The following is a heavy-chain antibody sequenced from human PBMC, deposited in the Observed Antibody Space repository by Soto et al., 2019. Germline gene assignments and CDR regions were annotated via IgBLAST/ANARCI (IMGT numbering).Heavy chain of an antibody. V-gene: IGHV1-2*04. D-gene: IGHD3-10*01. CDR1: EYSCSHYY. CDR2: INPNSGDT. CDR3: ARGVRVSY. Sequence: SSAKVSCKASEYSCSHYYIHWVRQAHGQGLEWMGWINPNSGDTNSAQKFQGWVTMTRDPSISTAYVYLSRLRSDDTAIYSCARGVRVSYWGQGALVTVSS. J-gene: IGHJ4*02.